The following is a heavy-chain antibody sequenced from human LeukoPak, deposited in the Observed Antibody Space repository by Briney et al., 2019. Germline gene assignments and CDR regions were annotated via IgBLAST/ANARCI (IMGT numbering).Heavy chain of an antibody. Sequence: SQTLSLTCAVSGGSFSSGDYSWSWIRQPPGKGLEWIGYIYHSGSPYYNPSLKSRVTISIDRSRNQLSRKLNSVTAADTAVYYCATEILESVRTFDNCGERIPVTVSS. V-gene: IGHV4-30-2*01. D-gene: IGHD2-15*01. CDR2: IYHSGSP. J-gene: IGHJ4*02. CDR1: GGSFSSGDYS. CDR3: ATEILESVRTFDN.